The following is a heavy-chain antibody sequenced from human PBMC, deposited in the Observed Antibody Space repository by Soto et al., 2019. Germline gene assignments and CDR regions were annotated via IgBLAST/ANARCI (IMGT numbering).Heavy chain of an antibody. CDR3: LGYYDSSGNGAFDI. J-gene: IGHJ3*02. D-gene: IGHD3-22*01. Sequence: GGSLRLSCAASGFTFSGYGMHWVRQAPGKGLEWVAAISNDGRTKYYADSVKGRFTISRDNSKGTLDLQMNSLKTEDTAVYYALGYYDSSGNGAFDIWGQGTMVTVSS. V-gene: IGHV3-33*08. CDR2: ISNDGRTK. CDR1: GFTFSGYG.